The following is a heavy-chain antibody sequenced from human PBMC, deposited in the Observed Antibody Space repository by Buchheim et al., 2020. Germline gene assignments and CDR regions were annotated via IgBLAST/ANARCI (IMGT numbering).Heavy chain of an antibody. CDR2: IKEDGSEK. V-gene: IGHV3-7*01. CDR1: GFTLSNYW. Sequence: EVQLVESGGGLVQPGGSLRLSCVASGFTLSNYWMDWVRQAPGEGLEWVANIKEDGSEKHYLESVKGRFTISRDNAKNSVYLKMNSLRAEDTAVYYCSRSLDYWGQGAL. J-gene: IGHJ4*02. CDR3: SRSLDY.